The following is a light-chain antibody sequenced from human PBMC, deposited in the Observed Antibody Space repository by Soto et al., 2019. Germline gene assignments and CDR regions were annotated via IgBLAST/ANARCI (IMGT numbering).Light chain of an antibody. J-gene: IGKJ5*01. CDR1: QSVSSN. CDR2: GAS. CDR3: QQYDNWPPIT. V-gene: IGKV3-15*01. Sequence: EIVLTQSPGTLSLSPGERATLSCRASQSVSSNLAWYQQKPGQAPRLLIHGASTRAPGFPARFSGSGSGTEFTLTISSLQSEDVAVYYCQQYDNWPPITFGQGTRLEIK.